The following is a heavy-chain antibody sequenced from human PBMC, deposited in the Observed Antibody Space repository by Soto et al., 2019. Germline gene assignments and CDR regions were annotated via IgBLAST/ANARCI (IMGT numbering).Heavy chain of an antibody. Sequence: GGSLRLSCAASGFTFSSYAMSWVRQAPGKGLEWVSAISGSGGSTYYADSVKGRFTISRDNSKNTLYLQMNSLRAEDTAVYYCAKDVAVVAPVRSRYFDYWGQGTLVTVSS. J-gene: IGHJ4*02. CDR3: AKDVAVVAPVRSRYFDY. CDR2: ISGSGGST. V-gene: IGHV3-23*01. D-gene: IGHD5-12*01. CDR1: GFTFSSYA.